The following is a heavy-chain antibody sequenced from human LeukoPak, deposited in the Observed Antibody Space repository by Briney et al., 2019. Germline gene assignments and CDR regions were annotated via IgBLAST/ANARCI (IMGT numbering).Heavy chain of an antibody. V-gene: IGHV3-48*02. CDR1: GFTFSSYS. CDR2: ISSSSSTI. J-gene: IGHJ4*02. D-gene: IGHD6-19*01. Sequence: PGGPLRLSCAASGFTFSSYSMICVRQAPGKGLEWVSYISSSSSTIYSADSVKGRFTISRDNAKNSLYLQMNSLRDEDTAVYYCARSGRQWLVHGYWGQGTLVTVSS. CDR3: ARSGRQWLVHGY.